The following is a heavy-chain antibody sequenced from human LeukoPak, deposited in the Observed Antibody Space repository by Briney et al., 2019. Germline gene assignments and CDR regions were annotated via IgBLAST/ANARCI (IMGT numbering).Heavy chain of an antibody. CDR1: GFGVSNNY. V-gene: IGHV3-53*01. CDR3: ARDPGLNAFDI. J-gene: IGHJ3*02. CDR2: VYSGGRT. Sequence: AGGSLRLSCAASGFGVSNNYTSWVRQAPGKGPEWVAVVYSGGRTVYADAVKGRFILSIDNSQNALFLEMNSLRVEDTGVYYCARDPGLNAFDIWGQGTMVTVSS.